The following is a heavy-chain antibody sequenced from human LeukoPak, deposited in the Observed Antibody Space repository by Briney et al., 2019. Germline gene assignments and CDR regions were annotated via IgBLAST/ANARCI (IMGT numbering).Heavy chain of an antibody. V-gene: IGHV4-30-2*01. CDR1: GGSISSGDYY. CDR2: IHHSGDT. D-gene: IGHD6-13*01. J-gene: IGHJ4*02. Sequence: PSQTLSLTCTVSGGSISSGDYYWSWIRQPPGKGLEWIGYIHHSGDTYQNPSLKSRVTVSSDRSKNQFYLKLSSVTAADTAVYYWSKLKAANPQPYSWGQGTLVTVSS. CDR3: SKLKAANPQPYS.